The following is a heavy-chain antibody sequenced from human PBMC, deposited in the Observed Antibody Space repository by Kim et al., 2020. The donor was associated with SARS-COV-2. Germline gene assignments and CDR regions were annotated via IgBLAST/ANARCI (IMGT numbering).Heavy chain of an antibody. CDR3: AKVRSVEFGELCGDY. CDR1: GFTFSSYA. Sequence: GGSLRLSCAAFGFTFSSYAMSCVRQAPGMGLEWASAIRGSGGSTYYVDSVKGRFTISRVNSKNTLYLQMNILRAEDTAVYYCAKVRSVEFGELCGDYWGHGTLVTLSS. V-gene: IGHV3-23*01. CDR2: IRGSGGST. J-gene: IGHJ4*01. D-gene: IGHD3-10*01.